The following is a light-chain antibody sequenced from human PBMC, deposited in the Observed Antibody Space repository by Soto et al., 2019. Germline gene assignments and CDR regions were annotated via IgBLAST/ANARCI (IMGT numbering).Light chain of an antibody. CDR2: EGS. V-gene: IGLV2-23*01. Sequence: QSALTQPASVSGSPGQSITISCTGTISDIGSSNLVSWYQQHPGKAPKLIIYEGSRRPSGVSGRFSGSKSGNTASLTISGLQAEDDADYYSCSFARSSTSYVFGTGTKLTVL. J-gene: IGLJ1*01. CDR3: CSFARSSTSYV. CDR1: ISDIGSSNL.